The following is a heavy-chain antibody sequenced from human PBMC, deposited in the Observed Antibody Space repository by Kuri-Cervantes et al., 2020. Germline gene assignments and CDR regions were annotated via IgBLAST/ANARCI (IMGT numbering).Heavy chain of an antibody. CDR2: INPNSGGT. D-gene: IGHD3-3*01. J-gene: IGHJ4*02. Sequence: ASVKVSCKASGYTFTSYGISWVRQAPGQGLEWMGWINPNSGGTNYAQKFQGRVTMTEDTSTDTAYMELSSLRSEDTAVYYCATDIQPLRFLEWLSPQAWGQGTLVTVSS. V-gene: IGHV1-18*01. CDR3: ATDIQPLRFLEWLSPQA. CDR1: GYTFTSYG.